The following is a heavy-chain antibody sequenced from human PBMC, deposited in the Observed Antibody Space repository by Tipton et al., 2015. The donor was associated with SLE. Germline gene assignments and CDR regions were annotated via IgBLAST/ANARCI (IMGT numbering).Heavy chain of an antibody. J-gene: IGHJ4*02. CDR1: GYSISSGYY. CDR3: ARSNGDYFDY. V-gene: IGHV4-38-2*01. D-gene: IGHD4-17*01. CDR2: IYHSGST. Sequence: TLSLTCAVSGYSISSGYYWGWIRQPPGKGLEWIGSIYHSGSTYYNPSLKSRVTISVDTSKNQFSLKLSSVTAADTAVYYCARSNGDYFDYWGQGTLVTVSS.